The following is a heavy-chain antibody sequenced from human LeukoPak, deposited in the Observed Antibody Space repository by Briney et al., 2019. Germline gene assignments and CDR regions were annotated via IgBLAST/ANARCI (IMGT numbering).Heavy chain of an antibody. D-gene: IGHD4-17*01. CDR1: GYTFTSYY. J-gene: IGHJ5*02. CDR2: INPSGGST. V-gene: IGHV1-46*01. Sequence: ASVKVSCKASGYTFTSYYMHWVRQAPGQGLEWMGIINPSGGSTSYAQKFQGRVTMTRDTSTSTVYMELSSLRSEDTAVYYCARGATVTTFSLSWFDPWGQGTLVTVSS. CDR3: ARGATVTTFSLSWFDP.